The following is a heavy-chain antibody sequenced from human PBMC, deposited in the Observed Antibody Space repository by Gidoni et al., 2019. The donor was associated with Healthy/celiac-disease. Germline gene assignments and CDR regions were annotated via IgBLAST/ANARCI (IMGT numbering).Heavy chain of an antibody. V-gene: IGHV3-72*01. Sequence: EVQLVESGGGLVQPGGALRLSGAASGFTFSDHYMDWVRQAPGKGLEWVGRTRKKANSYTTEYAASVKGRFTISRDDSKNSLYLQMNSLKTEDTAVYYCARVGGSYSGAFDIWGQGTMVTVSS. CDR2: TRKKANSYTT. J-gene: IGHJ3*02. D-gene: IGHD2-15*01. CDR3: ARVGGSYSGAFDI. CDR1: GFTFSDHY.